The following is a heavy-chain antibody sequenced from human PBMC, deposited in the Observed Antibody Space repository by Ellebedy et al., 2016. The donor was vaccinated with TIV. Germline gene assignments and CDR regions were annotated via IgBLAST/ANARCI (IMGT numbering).Heavy chain of an antibody. V-gene: IGHV1-46*01. J-gene: IGHJ4*02. Sequence: AASVKVSCTASGDSFTSYYIHWMRQPPGQGLEWMGMINPSGGSTSYAQKFQGRVTMTRDTSTSTVYMDLSSLRSEDTAVYYCARVGNYYGGNPSYYFDYWGQGTLVTVSS. CDR3: ARVGNYYGGNPSYYFDY. D-gene: IGHD4-23*01. CDR1: GDSFTSYY. CDR2: INPSGGST.